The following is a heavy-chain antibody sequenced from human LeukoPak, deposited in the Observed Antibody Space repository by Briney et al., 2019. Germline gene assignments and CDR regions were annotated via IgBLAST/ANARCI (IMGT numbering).Heavy chain of an antibody. V-gene: IGHV1-18*01. CDR1: GYTFTSYG. Sequence: ASVKVSCKASGYTFTSYGISWVRQAPGQGLEWMGWISAYNGNTNYAQKLQGRVTMTTDTSTSTAYMELRSLRSDDTAVYYCARAPLITTPGDNWFDPWGQGTLVTVSS. D-gene: IGHD3-3*01. CDR2: ISAYNGNT. J-gene: IGHJ5*02. CDR3: ARAPLITTPGDNWFDP.